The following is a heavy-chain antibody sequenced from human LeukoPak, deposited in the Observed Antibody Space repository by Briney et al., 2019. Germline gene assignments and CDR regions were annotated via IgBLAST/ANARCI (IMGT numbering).Heavy chain of an antibody. V-gene: IGHV4-4*07. D-gene: IGHD2-2*01. CDR2: IYTSGST. CDR1: GGSISSYY. Sequence: SETLSLTCTVSGGSISSYYWSWIRQPAGKGLEWIGRIYTSGSTNYNPSLKSRVTISVDTSKNQFSLKLSSVTAAGTAVYYCARMVLYCSSTSCYRNYYYGMDVWGQGTTVTVSS. CDR3: ARMVLYCSSTSCYRNYYYGMDV. J-gene: IGHJ6*02.